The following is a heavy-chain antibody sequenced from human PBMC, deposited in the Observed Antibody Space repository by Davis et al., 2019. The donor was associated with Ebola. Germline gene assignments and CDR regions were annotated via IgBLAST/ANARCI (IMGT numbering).Heavy chain of an antibody. V-gene: IGHV1-8*01. CDR2: MNPNSGNT. J-gene: IGHJ4*02. CDR3: ARAPAWSAINYYCFDY. D-gene: IGHD3-10*01. CDR1: GYTFTSYD. Sequence: ASVKVSCKASGYTFTSYDINWVRQAPGQGLEWMGWMNPNSGNTGSAQKFQGRVTMTRNTFISTAYMELSSLRSEDTAVYYCARAPAWSAINYYCFDYWGQGTLVTVSS.